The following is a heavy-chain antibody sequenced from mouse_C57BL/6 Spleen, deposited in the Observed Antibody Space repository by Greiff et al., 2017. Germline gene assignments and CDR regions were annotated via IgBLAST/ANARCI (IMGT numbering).Heavy chain of an antibody. V-gene: IGHV1-62-3*01. Sequence: QVQLQQPGAELVKPGASVKVSCKASGYTFTSYWMHWVKQRPGRGLGWIGRIDPNSGGTKYNEKFKSKATLTVDKSSSTAYMQLSSLTSEDSAVYDCARDFSTVGGYLDDWGTGTTVTVSS. CDR2: IDPNSGGT. J-gene: IGHJ1*03. CDR1: GYTFTSYW. CDR3: ARDFSTVGGYLDD. D-gene: IGHD2-5*01.